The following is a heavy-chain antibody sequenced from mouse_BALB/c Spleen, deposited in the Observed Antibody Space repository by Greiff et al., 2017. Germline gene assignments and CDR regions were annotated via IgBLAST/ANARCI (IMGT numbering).Heavy chain of an antibody. J-gene: IGHJ3*01. V-gene: IGHV5-4*02. CDR2: ISDGGSYT. CDR1: GFTFSDYY. Sequence: EVQGVESGGGLVKPGGSLKLSCAASGFTFSDYYMYWVRQTPEKRLEWVATISDGGSYTYYPDSVKGRFTISRDNAKNNLYLQMSSLKSEDTAMYYCAREDADYDEAYWGQGTLVTVSA. D-gene: IGHD2-4*01. CDR3: AREDADYDEAY.